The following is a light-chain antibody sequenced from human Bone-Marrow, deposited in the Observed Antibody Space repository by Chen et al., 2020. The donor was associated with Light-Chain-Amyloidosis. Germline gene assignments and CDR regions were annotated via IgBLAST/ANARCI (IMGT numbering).Light chain of an antibody. Sequence: QTVVTQEPSISVSPGGTVTLTCGLSSGSVSTYYSPAWYQQTPGQAPRTLIYSTNTRSSGVPDRFSGSILGNKAALTITGAQADDESVYYCVQYVGSGIWVFGGGTKLTVL. CDR1: SGSVSTYYS. CDR3: VQYVGSGIWV. CDR2: STN. V-gene: IGLV8-61*01. J-gene: IGLJ3*02.